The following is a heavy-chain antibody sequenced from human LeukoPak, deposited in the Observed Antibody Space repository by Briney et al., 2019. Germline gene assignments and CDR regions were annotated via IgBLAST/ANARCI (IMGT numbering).Heavy chain of an antibody. V-gene: IGHV4-59*12. CDR3: ARDQNYGEVDY. CDR1: GFTFDTYS. Sequence: GSLTLSCAASGFTFDTYSMTWVRQAPGKGLEWIGSIYYSGRTYYNPSLKSRVTISVDTSKNQFSLKLSSVTAADTAVYYCARDQNYGEVDYWGQGTLVTVSS. CDR2: IYYSGRT. J-gene: IGHJ4*02. D-gene: IGHD4-17*01.